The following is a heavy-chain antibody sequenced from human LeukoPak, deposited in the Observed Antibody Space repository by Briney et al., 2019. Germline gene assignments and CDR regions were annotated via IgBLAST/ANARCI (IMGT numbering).Heavy chain of an antibody. CDR3: ARILPRYYFDY. D-gene: IGHD3-10*01. J-gene: IGHJ4*02. V-gene: IGHV4-39*01. CDR2: IYYSGST. CDR1: GGSISSSSYY. Sequence: PSETLSLTCTVSGGSISSSSYYWGWIRQPPGKGLEWIGSIYYSGSTYYNPSLKSRVTISVDTSKNQFSLKLSSVTAADTAVYYCARILPRYYFDYWGQGTLVTVSS.